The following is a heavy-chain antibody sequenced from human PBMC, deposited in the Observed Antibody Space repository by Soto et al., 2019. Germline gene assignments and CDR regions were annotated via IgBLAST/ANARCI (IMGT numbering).Heavy chain of an antibody. CDR3: AKNGGATVSYYYGMDV. CDR2: ISYDGSNK. CDR1: GFTFSSYG. Sequence: QVQLVESGGGVVQPGRSLRLSCAASGFTFSSYGMHWVRQAPGKGLEWVAVISYDGSNKYYADSVKGRFTISRDNSKNTLYLQMNSLRAEDTAVYYCAKNGGATVSYYYGMDVWGQGTTVTVSS. D-gene: IGHD4-17*01. V-gene: IGHV3-30*18. J-gene: IGHJ6*02.